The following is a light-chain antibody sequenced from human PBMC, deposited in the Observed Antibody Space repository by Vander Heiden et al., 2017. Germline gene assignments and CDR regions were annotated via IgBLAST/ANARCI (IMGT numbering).Light chain of an antibody. CDR1: KGVVSSS. Sequence: EIVFTHSPGTLSVSPGESATLPCRASKGVVSSSVAWYQQIPGQSPRLLIYGASSRATGIPDRFTGSGSRTDFTLTINTLEPEDFTVYYCQQYGSSPLTFGGGTKVEI. V-gene: IGKV3-20*01. CDR2: GAS. CDR3: QQYGSSPLT. J-gene: IGKJ4*01.